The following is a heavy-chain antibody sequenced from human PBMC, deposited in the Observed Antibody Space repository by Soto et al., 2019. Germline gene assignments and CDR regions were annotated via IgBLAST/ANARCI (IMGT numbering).Heavy chain of an antibody. CDR3: ARISREPFITMVRGVTTPSSCMDV. V-gene: IGHV1-18*01. Sequence: ASVKVSCKASGYTFTSYGISWVRQAPGQGLEWMGWISAYNGNTNYAQKLQGRITMTTDTSTSTAYMELRSLRSDDTAVYYCARISREPFITMVRGVTTPSSCMDVWGKGTTVTVSS. CDR1: GYTFTSYG. J-gene: IGHJ6*03. CDR2: ISAYNGNT. D-gene: IGHD3-10*01.